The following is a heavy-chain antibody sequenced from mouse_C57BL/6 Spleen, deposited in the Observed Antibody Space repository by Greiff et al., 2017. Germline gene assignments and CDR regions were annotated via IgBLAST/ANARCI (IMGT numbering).Heavy chain of an antibody. CDR1: GYSFAGTY. CDR2: INPSTGGT. CDR3: SKDYGSSTFDY. Sequence: VQLQQSGPALVKPGASVKISCKASGYSFAGTYMTWVKQSPEKSLEWIGEINPSTGGTTYNQNFKAKATLTVNKSYSTDYMQLKSLTSEDSAVNYCSKDYGSSTFDYWGQGTTLTVSS. D-gene: IGHD1-1*01. V-gene: IGHV1-42*01. J-gene: IGHJ2*01.